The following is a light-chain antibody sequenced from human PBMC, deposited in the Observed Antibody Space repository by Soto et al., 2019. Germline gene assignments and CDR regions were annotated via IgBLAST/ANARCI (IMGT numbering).Light chain of an antibody. V-gene: IGKV2-28*01. CDR3: MQSLQTPPWT. CDR1: QSLLQTNGYTY. Sequence: DIVMTQSPLSLSVTPGEPASIYCRSSQSLLQTNGYTYLDWYLQKPGQSPQLLIYLTSIRASGVPDRFSGSGSGTEFTLKISKVEAEDVGVYYCMQSLQTPPWTFGPGTKVDIK. J-gene: IGKJ1*01. CDR2: LTS.